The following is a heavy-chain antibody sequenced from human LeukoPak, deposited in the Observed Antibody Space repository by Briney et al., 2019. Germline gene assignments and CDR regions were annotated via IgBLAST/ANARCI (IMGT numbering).Heavy chain of an antibody. CDR3: AKDIRRGYNYGYDQFAY. Sequence: SGGSLRLSCAASGFTFSSYEMNWVRQAPGKGLEWVSYISSSGSTIYYADSVKGRFIISRDNSKNMLYLQMNSLRTEDTAIYYCAKDIRRGYNYGYDQFAYWGQGTLVTVSS. CDR2: ISSSGSTI. D-gene: IGHD5-18*01. J-gene: IGHJ4*02. CDR1: GFTFSSYE. V-gene: IGHV3-48*03.